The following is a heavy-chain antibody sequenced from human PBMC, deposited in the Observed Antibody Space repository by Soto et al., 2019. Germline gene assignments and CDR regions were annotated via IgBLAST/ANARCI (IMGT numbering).Heavy chain of an antibody. CDR3: SRVGTATGTQFSYYYYYYMDV. V-gene: IGHV3-21*01. CDR2: ISSSSSYI. J-gene: IGHJ6*03. Sequence: GGSLRLSCAASGFTFSSYSMNWVRQAPGKGLEWVSSISSSSSYIYYADSVKGRFTISRDNAKNSLYLQMNSLRAEDTAVFYFSRVGTATGTQFSYYYYYYMDVWGKRNTVTVSS. CDR1: GFTFSSYS. D-gene: IGHD1-1*01.